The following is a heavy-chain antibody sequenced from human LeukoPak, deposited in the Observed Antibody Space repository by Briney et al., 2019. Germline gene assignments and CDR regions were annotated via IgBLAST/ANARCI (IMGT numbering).Heavy chain of an antibody. CDR3: ARELRGYSDQYYYYGLDV. V-gene: IGHV3-11*06. J-gene: IGHJ6*02. Sequence: GGSLSLSCAASGFTFSDYYMSWIRQAPGKGLEWVSSISGSSSYINYADSVKGRFTISKNHAKNALSLNMNSLRAEDTAVYYCARELRGYSDQYYYYGLDVWGQGTTVTVSS. CDR1: GFTFSDYY. CDR2: ISGSSSYI. D-gene: IGHD5-18*01.